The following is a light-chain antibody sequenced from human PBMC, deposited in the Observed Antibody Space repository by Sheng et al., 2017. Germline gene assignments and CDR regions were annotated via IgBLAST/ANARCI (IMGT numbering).Light chain of an antibody. Sequence: EIVMTQSPATLSVSPGERATLSCRASQSISSNLAWYKQKPGQAPRLLIYGASTRATGVPARFSGSGSETEFTLTISSLQSEDFAVYYCQQYNNWPGSFGQGTKLEIK. CDR2: GAS. CDR3: QQYNNWPGS. CDR1: QSISSN. J-gene: IGKJ2*03. V-gene: IGKV3-15*01.